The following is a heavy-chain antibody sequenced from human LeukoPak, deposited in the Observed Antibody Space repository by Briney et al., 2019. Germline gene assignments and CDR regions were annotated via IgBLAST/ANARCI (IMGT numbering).Heavy chain of an antibody. CDR3: AREEVGTTAYFDY. CDR1: GFTVSSNY. V-gene: IGHV3-11*04. CDR2: ISGSGSTM. J-gene: IGHJ4*02. D-gene: IGHD1-26*01. Sequence: PGGSLRLSCAASGFTVSSNYMSWVRQAPGKGLEWLSYISGSGSTMYYADSVKGRLTISRDNAKNSLYLQMNSLRADDTAVYYCAREEVGTTAYFDYWGRGTLVTVSS.